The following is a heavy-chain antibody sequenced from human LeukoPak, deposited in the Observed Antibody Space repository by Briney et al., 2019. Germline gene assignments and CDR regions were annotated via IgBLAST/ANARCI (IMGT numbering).Heavy chain of an antibody. V-gene: IGHV3-48*03. Sequence: GGSLRLSCAASGFTFSSYEMNGVRQAPGKGLEGVSYISSSGSTIYYADSVKGRFTISRDNAKNSLYLQMNSLRAEDTAVYYCASGYCSSTSCAPPFDYWGQGTLVTVSS. CDR1: GFTFSSYE. J-gene: IGHJ4*02. CDR3: ASGYCSSTSCAPPFDY. CDR2: ISSSGSTI. D-gene: IGHD2-2*03.